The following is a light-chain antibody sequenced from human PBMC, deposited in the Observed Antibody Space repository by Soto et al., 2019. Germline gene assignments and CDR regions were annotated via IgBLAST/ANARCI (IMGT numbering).Light chain of an antibody. V-gene: IGLV1-47*01. CDR1: TSNIGSKF. J-gene: IGLJ2*01. CDR3: ASWDANLGGPV. CDR2: NND. Sequence: QSVLIQPPSASGTPGQSVTMSCSGGTSNIGSKFVHWYQHLPGTAPHLLILNNDQRPPGVPDRCSGCKSGTSASPAISGLRSEDEADYYCASWDANLGGPVLGGGTKLTVL.